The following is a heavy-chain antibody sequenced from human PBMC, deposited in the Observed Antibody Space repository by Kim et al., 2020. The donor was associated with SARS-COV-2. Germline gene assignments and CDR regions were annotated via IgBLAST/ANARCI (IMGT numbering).Heavy chain of an antibody. D-gene: IGHD6-6*01. V-gene: IGHV3-48*03. Sequence: YYADSVKGRFTISRDNAKNSLYLQMNSLRAEDTAVYYCAREEYSSSVVVYWGQGTLVTVSS. CDR3: AREEYSSSVVVY. J-gene: IGHJ4*02.